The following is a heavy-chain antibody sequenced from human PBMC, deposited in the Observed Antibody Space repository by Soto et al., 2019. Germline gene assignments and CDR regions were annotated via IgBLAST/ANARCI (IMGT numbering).Heavy chain of an antibody. V-gene: IGHV3-30*18. Sequence: PGGSLRLSCAASGFTFSSYGMHWVRQAPGKGLEWVAVISYDGSNKYYADSVKGRFTISRDNSKNTLYLQMNSLRAEDTAVYYCAKDVVYDSSGYYYVPAYYYYGMDVWGQGTTVTAP. D-gene: IGHD3-22*01. CDR1: GFTFSSYG. CDR3: AKDVVYDSSGYYYVPAYYYYGMDV. CDR2: ISYDGSNK. J-gene: IGHJ6*02.